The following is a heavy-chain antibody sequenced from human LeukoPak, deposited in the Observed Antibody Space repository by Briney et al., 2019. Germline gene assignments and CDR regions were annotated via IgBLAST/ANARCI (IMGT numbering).Heavy chain of an antibody. V-gene: IGHV3-23*01. CDR3: AKGSCTNVLCHSKPHAPFNAFEI. D-gene: IGHD2-8*01. CDR2: ISGSGGST. CDR1: GFTFSSYA. J-gene: IGHJ3*02. Sequence: GGSLRLSCAASGFTFSSYAMSWVRQAPGKGREGVSAISGSGGSTYYADSVKGRFTISRDNSKNTLYLQMNSLRAEDTAVYYRAKGSCTNVLCHSKPHAPFNAFEIGGRGTMVTVSS.